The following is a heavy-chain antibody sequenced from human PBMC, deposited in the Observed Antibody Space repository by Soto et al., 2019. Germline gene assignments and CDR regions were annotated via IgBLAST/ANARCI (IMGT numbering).Heavy chain of an antibody. Sequence: PSETLSLTCTVSGGSISSYYWSWIRQPPGKGLEWIGYMHNSGSTKYNPSLKSRVTISTDTSKNHFSLKLSSVTAADSAVYYCARGHYDFWSGYFATIDYWGQGTLVTVSS. CDR3: ARGHYDFWSGYFATIDY. J-gene: IGHJ4*02. CDR2: MHNSGST. V-gene: IGHV4-59*08. CDR1: GGSISSYY. D-gene: IGHD3-3*01.